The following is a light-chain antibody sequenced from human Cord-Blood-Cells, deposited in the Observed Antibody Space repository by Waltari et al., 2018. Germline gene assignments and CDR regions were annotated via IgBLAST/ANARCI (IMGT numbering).Light chain of an antibody. CDR2: EGS. CDR1: SSDVGCYNL. CDR3: CSYAGSSTWG. V-gene: IGLV2-23*01. J-gene: IGLJ3*02. Sequence: QSALTQPASVSGSPGQSITISCTGTSSDVGCYNLVSWYQQHPGKAPKLMIYEGSKRPSGVSNRCSGSKSGNTASLTISGLQAEDEADYYCCSYAGSSTWGFGGGTKLTVL.